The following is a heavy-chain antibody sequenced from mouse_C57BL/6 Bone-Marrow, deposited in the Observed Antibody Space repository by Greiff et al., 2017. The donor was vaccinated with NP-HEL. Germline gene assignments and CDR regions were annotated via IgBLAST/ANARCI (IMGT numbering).Heavy chain of an antibody. Sequence: VQLQQPGTELVKPGASVKLSCKASGYTFTSYWMHWVKQRPGQGLEWIGNINPSNGGTNYNEKFKSKATLTVDKSSSTAYMQLSSLTSEDSAVYYCARFITTVVAHFDVWGTGTTVTVSS. CDR3: ARFITTVVAHFDV. CDR1: GYTFTSYW. D-gene: IGHD1-1*01. CDR2: INPSNGGT. J-gene: IGHJ1*03. V-gene: IGHV1-53*01.